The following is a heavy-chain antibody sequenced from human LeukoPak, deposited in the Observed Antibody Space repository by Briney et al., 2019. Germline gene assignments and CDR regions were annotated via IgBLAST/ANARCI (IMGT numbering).Heavy chain of an antibody. J-gene: IGHJ6*02. V-gene: IGHV3-23*01. Sequence: GGSLRLSCAASGFTFSDYYMSWIRQAPGKGLEWVSTIGGRAGSTDYADSVKGRFTISRDNSKNTLYLQMNNLRTEDTAVYYCAKDRDIILMGHGMDVWGQGATVTVSS. CDR1: GFTFSDYY. CDR3: AKDRDIILMGHGMDV. CDR2: IGGRAGST. D-gene: IGHD3-10*01.